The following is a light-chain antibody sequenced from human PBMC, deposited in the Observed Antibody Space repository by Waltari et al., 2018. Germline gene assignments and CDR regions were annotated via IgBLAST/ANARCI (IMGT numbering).Light chain of an antibody. V-gene: IGLV1-51*02. J-gene: IGLJ7*01. CDR1: HSNIGNNY. CDR3: GTWDSSLSGAV. Sequence: QSVLTQPPSVSAAPGQRVTISCSGGHSNIGNNYVSWYRQFPGTAPKLLIYGARERPSGVPGRFSGSKSGTSATLDITGLQAGDEADYYCGTWDSSLSGAVFGGGTHLTVL. CDR2: GAR.